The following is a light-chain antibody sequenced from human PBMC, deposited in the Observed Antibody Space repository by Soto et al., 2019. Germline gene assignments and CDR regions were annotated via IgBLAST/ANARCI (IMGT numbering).Light chain of an antibody. CDR2: GAS. Sequence: EIVMTQSPATLSVSPGERATLPCGASQSISSNLAWYQQKPGQAPRLLIYGASTRATGIPARFSGSASGTEFTLTISSLQSEDFAVYYCQQYNRWPLSFGGGTKVEIK. CDR3: QQYNRWPLS. J-gene: IGKJ4*01. V-gene: IGKV3-15*01. CDR1: QSISSN.